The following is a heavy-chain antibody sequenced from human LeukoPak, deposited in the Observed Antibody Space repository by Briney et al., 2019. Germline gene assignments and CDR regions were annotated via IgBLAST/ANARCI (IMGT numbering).Heavy chain of an antibody. V-gene: IGHV4-61*02. CDR1: GGSVSSNRYY. J-gene: IGHJ4*02. CDR3: ARNSYSGSYFGY. CDR2: IYSSGIT. D-gene: IGHD1-26*01. Sequence: SQTLSLTCTVSGGSVSSNRYYWTWIRQPAGKGLEWIGRIYSSGITHYNPSLKSRVTISVDTSKNQFSLKLSSVTAADTAVYYCARNSYSGSYFGYWGQGTLVTVSS.